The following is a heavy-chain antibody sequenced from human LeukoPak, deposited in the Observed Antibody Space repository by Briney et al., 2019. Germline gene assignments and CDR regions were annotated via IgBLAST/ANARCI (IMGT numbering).Heavy chain of an antibody. D-gene: IGHD3-3*01. CDR3: ARDLFFDAY. Sequence: GGPLRLSCAASGFTFSSYPMHWVRQAPGKGLEWVTFISYHGSNKFYADSVKGRFTISRDNAKNSLYLQMNSLRDEDTAVYYCARDLFFDAYWGQGTLVTVSS. J-gene: IGHJ4*02. CDR1: GFTFSSYP. V-gene: IGHV3-30-3*01. CDR2: ISYHGSNK.